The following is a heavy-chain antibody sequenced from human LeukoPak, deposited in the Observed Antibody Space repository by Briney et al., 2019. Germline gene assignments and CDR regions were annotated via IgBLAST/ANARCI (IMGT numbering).Heavy chain of an antibody. CDR3: ARKTDSGGQGDY. D-gene: IGHD3-22*01. J-gene: IGHJ4*02. Sequence: GGSLRLSCAASGFTFSNYAMHWVRQAPGKGLEWLAFIRIDGSSKYYPDFVKGRFTISRDNSENTLYLQMNSLRAEDTAVYSCARKTDSGGQGDYWGPGTLVTVSS. CDR1: GFTFSNYA. V-gene: IGHV3-30*02. CDR2: IRIDGSSK.